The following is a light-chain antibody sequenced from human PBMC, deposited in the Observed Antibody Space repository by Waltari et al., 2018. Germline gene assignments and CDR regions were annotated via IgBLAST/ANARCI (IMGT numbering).Light chain of an antibody. CDR2: EAS. J-gene: IGKJ5*01. CDR3: QQYHDLPT. CDR1: EDITND. Sequence: DIQMTQSPSSLSASVGDRVTITCQATEDITNDLNWYQQKPGKAPKRLIYEASNLETGVTSRFSGSGSGTDFTFAISILQPEDVATYYCQQYHDLPTFGQGTRLEIK. V-gene: IGKV1-33*01.